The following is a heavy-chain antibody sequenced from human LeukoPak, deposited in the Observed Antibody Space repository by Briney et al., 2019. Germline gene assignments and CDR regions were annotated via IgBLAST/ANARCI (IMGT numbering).Heavy chain of an antibody. Sequence: ASVKVSCKASGYTFTSYDINWVRQATGQGLEWMGWMNPNSGNTGYAQKFQGRVTMTEDTSTDTAYMELSSLRSEDTAVYYCATVFSYYYGSGPDYWGQGTLVTVSS. J-gene: IGHJ4*02. CDR2: MNPNSGNT. CDR3: ATVFSYYYGSGPDY. D-gene: IGHD3-10*01. V-gene: IGHV1-8*01. CDR1: GYTFTSYD.